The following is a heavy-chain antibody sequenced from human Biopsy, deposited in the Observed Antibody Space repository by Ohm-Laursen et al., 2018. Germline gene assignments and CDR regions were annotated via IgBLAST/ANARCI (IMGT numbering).Heavy chain of an antibody. J-gene: IGHJ4*02. CDR3: ARVGSGWAPFDK. CDR1: GYSISSDYR. Sequence: SDTLSLTCAVSGYSISSDYRWGWIRQAPGKTLEWLGNIFKDGNTHYNPSLRSRLIISIDTSKNQFSLMMTSVSGADTAVYSCARVGSGWAPFDKWGPGTLVTVSS. V-gene: IGHV4-38-2*01. D-gene: IGHD6-19*01. CDR2: IFKDGNT.